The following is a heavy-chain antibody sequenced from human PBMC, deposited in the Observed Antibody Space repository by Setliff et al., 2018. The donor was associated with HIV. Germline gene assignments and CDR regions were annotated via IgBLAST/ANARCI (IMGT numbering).Heavy chain of an antibody. D-gene: IGHD6-19*01. V-gene: IGHV4-34*01. CDR1: GGSLSDYY. CDR2: INHSGSS. Sequence: LSLTCGVYGGSLSDYYWSWIRQPPGKGLEWIGEINHSGSSNYNPSLKSRVTISVGTSHNHFSLRLSSVTAADTAVYYCARQGAVTGHAFDSWGPGALVTVSS. J-gene: IGHJ4*02. CDR3: ARQGAVTGHAFDS.